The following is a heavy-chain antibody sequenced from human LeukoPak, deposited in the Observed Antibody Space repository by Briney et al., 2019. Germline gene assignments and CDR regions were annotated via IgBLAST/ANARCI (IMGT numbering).Heavy chain of an antibody. Sequence: PSETLSLTCTVSGGAISSGGYYWSWIRQHPGKGLEWIGYIFYSGSTSYYPSLKSRVTISVDTSKNQFSLKLSSVTAADTAVYYCARAQFLIAVAGTGAFDIWGQGTMVTVSS. CDR2: IFYSGST. D-gene: IGHD6-19*01. V-gene: IGHV4-31*03. CDR1: GGAISSGGYY. CDR3: ARAQFLIAVAGTGAFDI. J-gene: IGHJ3*02.